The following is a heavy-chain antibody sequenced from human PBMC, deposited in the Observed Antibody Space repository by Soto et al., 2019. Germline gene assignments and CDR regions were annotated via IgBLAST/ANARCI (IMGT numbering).Heavy chain of an antibody. Sequence: QVQLVQSGAEVKKPGSSVKVSCKASGGTFSSYAISWVRQAPGQGLEWMGGIIPIFGTANYAQKFQGRVTITEDEYTSTAYMELSSLRSDDTAVYYCARVFTVNYYYYYGMDVWGQGTTVTVSS. D-gene: IGHD3-22*01. CDR2: IIPIFGTA. V-gene: IGHV1-69*01. CDR3: ARVFTVNYYYYYGMDV. CDR1: GGTFSSYA. J-gene: IGHJ6*02.